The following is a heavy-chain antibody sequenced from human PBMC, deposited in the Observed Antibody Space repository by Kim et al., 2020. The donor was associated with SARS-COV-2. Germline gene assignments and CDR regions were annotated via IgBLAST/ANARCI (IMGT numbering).Heavy chain of an antibody. CDR3: ASTSSGSYYNPFDY. J-gene: IGHJ4*02. D-gene: IGHD3-10*01. Sequence: ADSVKGRFTISRDNSKHTLYLQMNSLRAEDTAVYYCASTSSGSYYNPFDYWGQGTLVTVSS. V-gene: IGHV3-30*01.